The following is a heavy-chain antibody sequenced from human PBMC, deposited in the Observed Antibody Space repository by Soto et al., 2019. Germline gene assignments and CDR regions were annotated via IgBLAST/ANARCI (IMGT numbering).Heavy chain of an antibody. D-gene: IGHD4-17*01. CDR3: AKDGPLGYGVFYWYFDL. Sequence: GGSLRLSCAASGFTFSSYAMSWVRQAPGKGLEWVSAISGSGGSTYYADSVKGRFTISRDNSKNTLYLQMNSLRAEGTAVYYCAKDGPLGYGVFYWYFDLWGRGTLVTVSS. CDR1: GFTFSSYA. CDR2: ISGSGGST. V-gene: IGHV3-23*01. J-gene: IGHJ2*01.